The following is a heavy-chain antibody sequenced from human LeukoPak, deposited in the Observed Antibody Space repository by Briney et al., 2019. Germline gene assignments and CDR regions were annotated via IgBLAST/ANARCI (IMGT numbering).Heavy chain of an antibody. CDR2: INPNSGGT. D-gene: IGHD2-2*01. Sequence: GASVKVSCKASGYTFTGYYMHWVRQAPGQGLEWMGWINPNSGGTNYAQKFQGRVTMTRDTSISTAYMELSRLRSDDTAVYYCARADGGSTSWPLKEALFQHWGQGTLVTVSS. J-gene: IGHJ1*01. V-gene: IGHV1-2*02. CDR1: GYTFTGYY. CDR3: ARADGGSTSWPLKEALFQH.